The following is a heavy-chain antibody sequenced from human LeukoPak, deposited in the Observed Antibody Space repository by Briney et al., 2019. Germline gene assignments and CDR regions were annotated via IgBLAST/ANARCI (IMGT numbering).Heavy chain of an antibody. J-gene: IGHJ4*02. D-gene: IGHD4-23*01. CDR3: TKEETKYTFGNAFDY. CDR1: GFTFDDYA. CDR2: IYWNSGII. V-gene: IGHV3-9*01. Sequence: PGGSLRLSCAASGFTFDDYALHWVRQAPGQGLEWVSSIYWNSGIITYADSVRGRFTISRDNADNSLLLQMDSLRPEDTALYYCTKEETKYTFGNAFDYWGQGTLVTVSS.